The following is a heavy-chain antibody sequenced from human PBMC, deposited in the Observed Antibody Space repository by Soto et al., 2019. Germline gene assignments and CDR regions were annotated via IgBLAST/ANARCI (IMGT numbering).Heavy chain of an antibody. V-gene: IGHV1-46*03. CDR2: INPSGGGT. CDR1: GYTFTNYY. CDR3: ARVGAGIVATISSVDY. Sequence: ASVKVSCKASGYTFTNYYMFWVRQAPGQGLEWMGIINPSGGGTSYAQKFQGRVTMTRDTSTSTVYMDLSSLTSEDTAVYYCARVGAGIVATISSVDYWGQGTPVTVSS. J-gene: IGHJ4*02. D-gene: IGHD5-12*01.